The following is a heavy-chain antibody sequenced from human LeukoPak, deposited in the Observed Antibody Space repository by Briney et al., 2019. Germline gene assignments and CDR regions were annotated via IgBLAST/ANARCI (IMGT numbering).Heavy chain of an antibody. CDR3: ARVIQYYYYMDV. D-gene: IGHD2-21*01. CDR1: GGSFSGYY. Sequence: SETLSLTCAVYGGSFSGYYWSWIRQPPEKGLEWIGEINHSGSTNYNPSLKSRVTISVDTSKNQFSLKLSSVTAADTAVYYCARVIQYYYYMDVWGKGTTVTVSS. J-gene: IGHJ6*03. V-gene: IGHV4-34*01. CDR2: INHSGST.